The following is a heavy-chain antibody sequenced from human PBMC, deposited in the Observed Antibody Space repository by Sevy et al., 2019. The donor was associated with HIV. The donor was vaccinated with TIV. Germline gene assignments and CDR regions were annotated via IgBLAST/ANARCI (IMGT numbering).Heavy chain of an antibody. D-gene: IGHD2-2*01. Sequence: GGSLRLSCAASGFTFSNYGMHWVRQAPGKGLEWVALISYDGSNKYYADSVKGRFTISRDNSKNTLYLQMSSLRAEDSAVYYCAKDPHSTTSNPGEYYYYYGMDVWGQGTTVTVSS. CDR1: GFTFSNYG. CDR3: AKDPHSTTSNPGEYYYYYGMDV. CDR2: ISYDGSNK. J-gene: IGHJ6*02. V-gene: IGHV3-30*18.